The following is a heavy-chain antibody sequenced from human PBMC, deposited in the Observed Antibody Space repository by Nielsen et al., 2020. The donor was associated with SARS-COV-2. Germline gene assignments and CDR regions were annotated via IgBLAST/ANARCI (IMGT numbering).Heavy chain of an antibody. J-gene: IGHJ5*02. D-gene: IGHD1-26*01. CDR1: GFTFSSYG. V-gene: IGHV3-30*03. CDR2: ISYDGSNK. Sequence: GGSLRLSCAASGFTFSSYGMHWVRQAPGKGLEWVAVISYDGSNKYYADSVKGRFTISRDNSKNTLYLQMNSLRAEDTAVYYCARDSGSSTIADPWGQGTLVTVSS. CDR3: ARDSGSSTIADP.